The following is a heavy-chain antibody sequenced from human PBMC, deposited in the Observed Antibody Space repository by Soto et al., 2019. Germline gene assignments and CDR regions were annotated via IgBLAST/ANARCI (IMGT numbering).Heavy chain of an antibody. CDR2: IKQDGSEK. CDR3: VNAISSTTSDHY. V-gene: IGHV3-7*01. Sequence: EVQLVESGGGLVQPGGSLRLSCAASGFTFSSYWMSWVRQAPGKGLEWVANIKQDGSEKYYVDSVKGRFTISRDNAKNSLYLQMSSLTAEDTAVYYCVNAISSTTSDHYFGQGTLVTVSS. CDR1: GFTFSSYW. D-gene: IGHD2-8*01. J-gene: IGHJ4*02.